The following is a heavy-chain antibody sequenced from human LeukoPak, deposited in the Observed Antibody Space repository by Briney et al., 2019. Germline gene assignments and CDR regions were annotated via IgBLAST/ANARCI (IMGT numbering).Heavy chain of an antibody. D-gene: IGHD6-13*01. CDR2: IYSGGST. J-gene: IGHJ4*02. Sequence: GGSLRLSCAASGFTVSSNYMSWVRQAPGKGLEWVSVIYSGGSTYYADSVKGRFTISRDNSKNTLYLQMNSLRAEDTAVYYCARDLVSSSGPYWGQGTLVTVSS. CDR1: GFTVSSNY. CDR3: ARDLVSSSGPY. V-gene: IGHV3-53*01.